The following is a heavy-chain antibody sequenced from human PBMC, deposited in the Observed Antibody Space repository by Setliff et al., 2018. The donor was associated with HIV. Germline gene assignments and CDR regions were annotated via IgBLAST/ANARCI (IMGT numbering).Heavy chain of an antibody. CDR1: GDSINSRPYY. CDR3: ATSPAGEFWGSRPFYFDY. CDR2: IYYSGST. V-gene: IGHV4-31*03. D-gene: IGHD3-16*01. Sequence: SETLSLTCSVSGDSINSRPYYYGWLRQHPGKGLEWIGYIYYSGSTYYSPSLKSRVTISEDTSKNQFSLKMRSVTAADTAVYYCATSPAGEFWGSRPFYFDYWGQGTLVTVSS. J-gene: IGHJ4*02.